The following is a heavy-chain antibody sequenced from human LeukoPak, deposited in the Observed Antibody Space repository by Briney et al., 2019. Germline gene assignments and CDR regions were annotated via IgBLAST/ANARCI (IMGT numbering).Heavy chain of an antibody. Sequence: GGSLRLSFAASGFTFSNAWMSWVRQAPGKGLEWVGRIKSKTDGGTTDYAAPVKGRFTISRDDSKNTLYLQMNSLKTEDTAVYYCTTVTTYYDFWSGYWQDYWGQGTLVTVSS. D-gene: IGHD3-3*01. CDR2: IKSKTDGGTT. CDR1: GFTFSNAW. CDR3: TTVTTYYDFWSGYWQDY. V-gene: IGHV3-15*01. J-gene: IGHJ4*02.